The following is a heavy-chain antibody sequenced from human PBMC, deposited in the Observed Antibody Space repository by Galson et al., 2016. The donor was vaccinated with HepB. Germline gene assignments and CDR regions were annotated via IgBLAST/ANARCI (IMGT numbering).Heavy chain of an antibody. Sequence: SLRLSCAASGFTFSSSAMHWVRQAPGKGLEWVAVISDDGSNQYYVDSVKGRFTISRDNSKNTLFLQMNSLRAEDTAVYYCAKDSDFWSAGASIPGDNWFDPWGQGTLVTVSS. CDR1: GFTFSSSA. CDR2: ISDDGSNQ. V-gene: IGHV3-30*18. D-gene: IGHD3-3*01. J-gene: IGHJ5*02. CDR3: AKDSDFWSAGASIPGDNWFDP.